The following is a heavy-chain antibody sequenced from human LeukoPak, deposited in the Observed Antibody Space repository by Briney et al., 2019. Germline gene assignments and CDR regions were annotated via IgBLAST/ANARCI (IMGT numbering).Heavy chain of an antibody. CDR2: IKQDGSEK. CDR1: GFTFSSYA. V-gene: IGHV3-7*01. J-gene: IGHJ6*03. CDR3: AREGSFSYCSSTSCPGNYMDV. D-gene: IGHD2-2*01. Sequence: PGGSLRLSCAASGFTFSSYAMHWVRQAPGKGLEWVANIKQDGSEKYYVDSVKGRFTISRDNAKNSLYLQMNSLRAEDTAVYYCAREGSFSYCSSTSCPGNYMDVWGKGTTVTVSS.